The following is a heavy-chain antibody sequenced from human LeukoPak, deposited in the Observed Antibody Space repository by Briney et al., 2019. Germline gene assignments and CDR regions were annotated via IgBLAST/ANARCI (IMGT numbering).Heavy chain of an antibody. CDR1: GYTFTAYY. CDR3: ARGDHYDVLTGFQTPSHLSDY. Sequence: SVKVSCKASGYTFTAYYVHWVRQAPGQGLEWMGWINPNSGGTNYAQKFQGRVTMTRDTSISTAYMELSSLRSDDTAVYYCARGDHYDVLTGFQTPSHLSDYWGQGTLVTVSS. CDR2: INPNSGGT. J-gene: IGHJ4*02. D-gene: IGHD3-9*01. V-gene: IGHV1-2*02.